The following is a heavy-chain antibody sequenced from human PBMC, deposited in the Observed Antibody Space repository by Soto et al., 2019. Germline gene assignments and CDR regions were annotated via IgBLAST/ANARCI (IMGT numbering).Heavy chain of an antibody. V-gene: IGHV3-33*01. CDR2: IWYDGSNK. D-gene: IGHD3-22*01. Sequence: GGSLRLSCAASGFTFSSYGMHWVRQAPGKGLEWVAVIWYDGSNKYYADSVKGRFTISRDNSKNTLYLQMNSLRAEDTAVYYCARDRYYYDSTNHELDYWGQGTLVTVSS. CDR1: GFTFSSYG. J-gene: IGHJ4*02. CDR3: ARDRYYYDSTNHELDY.